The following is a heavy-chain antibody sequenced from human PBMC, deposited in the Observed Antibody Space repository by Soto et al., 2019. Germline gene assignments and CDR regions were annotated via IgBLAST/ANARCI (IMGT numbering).Heavy chain of an antibody. CDR2: ISGSGGST. D-gene: IGHD6-13*01. CDR3: AKGAAAVDYYYYGMDV. Sequence: SGGSLRLSCAASGFTFSSYAMSWVRQAPGKGLEWVSAISGSGGSTYYADSVKGRFTISRDNSKNTLYLQMNSLRAEDTAVYYCAKGAAAVDYYYYGMDVWGQGTTVTVSS. J-gene: IGHJ6*02. V-gene: IGHV3-23*01. CDR1: GFTFSSYA.